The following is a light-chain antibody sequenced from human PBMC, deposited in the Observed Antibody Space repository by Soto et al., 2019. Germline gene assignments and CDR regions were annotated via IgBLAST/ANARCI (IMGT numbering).Light chain of an antibody. CDR1: SSNIGGHY. Sequence: QSVLTQPPSASGTPGQRVIISCSGSSSNIGGHYVYWYQQLPETAPRLLIYSNNQRPSGVPDRFSGSKSGTSASLAISGLRSEDEADYYCAAWDDSLSCVVFGGGTKLTVL. CDR3: AAWDDSLSCVV. CDR2: SNN. J-gene: IGLJ2*01. V-gene: IGLV1-47*02.